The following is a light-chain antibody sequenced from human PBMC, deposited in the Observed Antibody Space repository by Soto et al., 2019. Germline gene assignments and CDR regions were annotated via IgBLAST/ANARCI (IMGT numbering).Light chain of an antibody. V-gene: IGLV1-44*01. CDR2: DNN. Sequence: QSVLTQPPSASGTPGQMVTISCSGSSSNIGRDPVNWYQELPGTAPKLLIYDNNQRPSGVPDRFSGSKSGTSASLAIGGLQSEDEADYFCAGWDGSLRGFVFGTGTKVTVL. CDR1: SSNIGRDP. CDR3: AGWDGSLRGFV. J-gene: IGLJ1*01.